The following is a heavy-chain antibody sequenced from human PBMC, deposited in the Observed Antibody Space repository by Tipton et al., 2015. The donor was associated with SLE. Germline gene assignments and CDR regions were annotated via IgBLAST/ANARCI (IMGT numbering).Heavy chain of an antibody. J-gene: IGHJ4*02. CDR1: GGSLSGYY. V-gene: IGHV4-34*11. Sequence: TLSLTCAVYGGSLSGYYWSWIRQPPGKGLEWIGSIYYSGSTYYNPFLRSRVTISADTSKNQFSLKLTSVTAADTAVYYCARDPKYWGQGTLVIVSS. CDR2: IYYSGST. CDR3: ARDPKY.